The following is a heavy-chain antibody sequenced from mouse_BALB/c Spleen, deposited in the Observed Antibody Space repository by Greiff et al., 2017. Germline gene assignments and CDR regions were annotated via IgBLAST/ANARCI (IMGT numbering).Heavy chain of an antibody. Sequence: QVQLQQSGAELVKPGASVKMSCKASGYTFTSYWMHWVKQRPGQGLEWIGTIDPSDSYTSYNQKFKGKATLTVDTSSSTAYMQLSSLTSEDSAVYYCTRRDRYDDYFDYWGQGTTLTVSS. J-gene: IGHJ2*01. CDR2: IDPSDSYT. V-gene: IGHV1S127*01. CDR1: GYTFTSYW. CDR3: TRRDRYDDYFDY. D-gene: IGHD2-14*01.